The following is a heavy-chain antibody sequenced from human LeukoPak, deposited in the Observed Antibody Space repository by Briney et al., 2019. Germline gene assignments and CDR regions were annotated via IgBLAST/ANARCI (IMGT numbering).Heavy chain of an antibody. Sequence: ASVKVSCKASGYTFTSYGISWVRQATGQGLEWMGWISAYNGNTNYAQKLQGRVTMTTDTSTSTAYMELRSLRSDDTAVYYCARDSPYDSSGYGVDYWGQGTLVTVSS. CDR3: ARDSPYDSSGYGVDY. J-gene: IGHJ4*02. CDR2: ISAYNGNT. CDR1: GYTFTSYG. V-gene: IGHV1-18*01. D-gene: IGHD3-22*01.